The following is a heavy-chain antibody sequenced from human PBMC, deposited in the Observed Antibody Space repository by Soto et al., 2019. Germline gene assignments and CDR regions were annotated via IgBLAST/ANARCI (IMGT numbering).Heavy chain of an antibody. CDR3: AREDGSGGSSSDY. V-gene: IGHV3-30-3*01. CDR2: ISYDGSNK. Sequence: ESGGGVVPPGRSLRLSCAASGFTFSSHAMHWVRQAPGKGLEWVAVISYDGSNKYYADSVKGRFTISRDNSKNTLYLQMNSLRAEDTAVYYCAREDGSGGSSSDYWGQGTLVTVSS. CDR1: GFTFSSHA. D-gene: IGHD3-10*01. J-gene: IGHJ4*02.